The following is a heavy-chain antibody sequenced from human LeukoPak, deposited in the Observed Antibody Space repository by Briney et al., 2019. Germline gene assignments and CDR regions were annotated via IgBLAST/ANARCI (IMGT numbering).Heavy chain of an antibody. CDR3: ARDDLDCTGGTCYPDNY. J-gene: IGHJ4*02. CDR1: GYTFTTYG. D-gene: IGHD2-15*01. V-gene: IGHV1-18*01. Sequence: ASMKVSCKASGYTFTTYGITWVRQAPGQGLEWMGWISAYNGNTNYAENLQGRVTMTTDTSTSTAYVELRNLRSDDTALYYCARDDLDCTGGTCYPDNYWGQGTLVAVSA. CDR2: ISAYNGNT.